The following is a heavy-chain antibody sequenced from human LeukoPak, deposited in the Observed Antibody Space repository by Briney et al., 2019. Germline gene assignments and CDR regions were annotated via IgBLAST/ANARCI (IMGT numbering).Heavy chain of an antibody. J-gene: IGHJ3*02. D-gene: IGHD2-15*01. CDR3: ASQTSKRYCSGGSCYLDAFDI. V-gene: IGHV1-2*02. CDR1: GYTFTGYY. Sequence: ASVKVSCKASGYTFTGYYMQWVRQAPGQGLEWMGWINPNTGGTNYAQKFQGRVTVTTDTSVSTGYMELSRLTSDDTAVYYCASQTSKRYCSGGSCYLDAFDIWGQGTMVTVSS. CDR2: INPNTGGT.